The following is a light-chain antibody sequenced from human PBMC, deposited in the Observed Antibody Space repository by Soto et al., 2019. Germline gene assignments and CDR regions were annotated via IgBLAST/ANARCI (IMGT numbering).Light chain of an antibody. V-gene: IGKV1-27*01. CDR2: AAS. Sequence: DIQMTQSPSSLSASVGDRVTITCRASQGIIDYLAWYQQKPGKAPKLLIYAASTLQSGVPSRFSSSGSGTDFTLTISGLQPDDVATYFCQKYNTAPQTFGQGTKVEIK. J-gene: IGKJ1*01. CDR1: QGIIDY. CDR3: QKYNTAPQT.